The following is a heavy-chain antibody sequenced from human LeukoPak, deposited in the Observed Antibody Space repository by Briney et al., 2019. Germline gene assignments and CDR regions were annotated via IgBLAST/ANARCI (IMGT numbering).Heavy chain of an antibody. J-gene: IGHJ6*03. CDR2: IIPIFGTA. V-gene: IGHV1-69*05. CDR3: ARGVSGYQGYYNMDV. Sequence: ASVKVSCKASGGTFSSYAINWVRQAPGQGLEWVGRIIPIFGTANYAQKFQGRVTITTDESTSTAYMELSSLRSEDTAVYYRARGVSGYQGYYNMDVWDKGTTVTVSS. CDR1: GGTFSSYA. D-gene: IGHD3-22*01.